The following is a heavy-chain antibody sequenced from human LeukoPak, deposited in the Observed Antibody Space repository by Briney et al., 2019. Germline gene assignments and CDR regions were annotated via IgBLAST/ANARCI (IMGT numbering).Heavy chain of an antibody. Sequence: PGGSLRLSCAASGFTFSSYSKNWVRQAPGKGLEWVSSISSSSSYIYYADSVKDRFTISRDNARNSLYLQMNSLRAEDTAVYYCARSYDFWSATSGYFDLWGRGTLVTVSS. CDR3: ARSYDFWSATSGYFDL. D-gene: IGHD3-3*01. CDR1: GFTFSSYS. CDR2: ISSSSSYI. V-gene: IGHV3-21*01. J-gene: IGHJ2*01.